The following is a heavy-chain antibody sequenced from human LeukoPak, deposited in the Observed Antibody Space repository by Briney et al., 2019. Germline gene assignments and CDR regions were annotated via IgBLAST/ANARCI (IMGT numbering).Heavy chain of an antibody. D-gene: IGHD3-22*01. CDR3: AREVVGYYYDSSGYYSDYFDY. CDR2: IYYSGST. J-gene: IGHJ4*02. CDR1: GGSISSYY. V-gene: IGHV4-59*01. Sequence: SETLSLTCTVSGGSISSYYWSWIRQPPGKGLEWIGYIYYSGSTNYNPSLKSRVTISVDTSKNQFSLKLSSVTAADTAVYYCAREVVGYYYDSSGYYSDYFDYWGQGTLVTVSS.